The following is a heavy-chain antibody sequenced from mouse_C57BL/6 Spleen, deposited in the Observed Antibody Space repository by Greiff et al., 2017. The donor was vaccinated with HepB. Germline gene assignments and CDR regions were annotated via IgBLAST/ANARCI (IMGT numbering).Heavy chain of an antibody. CDR3: ARDLFYYGSSYLSWFAY. CDR1: GFTFSSYA. Sequence: EVNVVESGGGLVKPGGSLKLSCAASGFTFSSYAMSWVRQTPEKRLEWVATISDGGSYTYYPDNVKGRFTISRDNAKNNLYLQMSHLKSEDTAMYYCARDLFYYGSSYLSWFAYWGQGTLVTVSA. V-gene: IGHV5-4*01. D-gene: IGHD1-1*01. CDR2: ISDGGSYT. J-gene: IGHJ3*01.